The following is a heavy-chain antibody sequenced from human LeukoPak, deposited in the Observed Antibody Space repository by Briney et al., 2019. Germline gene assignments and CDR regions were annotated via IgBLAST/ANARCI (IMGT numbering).Heavy chain of an antibody. J-gene: IGHJ4*02. D-gene: IGHD5-12*01. CDR1: GYTFTGYY. V-gene: IGHV1-2*02. Sequence: ASVKVSCKASGYTFTGYYLHWVRQAPGQGLEWMGWLNTHSGGTNYAQNFQGRVTMTRDTSISTAHLELSRLTSDDTAMYYCARVPSYSGQDHGGDYWGQGTLVTVSS. CDR3: ARVPSYSGQDHGGDY. CDR2: LNTHSGGT.